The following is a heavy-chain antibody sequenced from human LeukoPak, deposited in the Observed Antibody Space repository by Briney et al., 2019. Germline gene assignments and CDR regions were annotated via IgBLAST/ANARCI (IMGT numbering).Heavy chain of an antibody. CDR2: IYHSGST. Sequence: SETLSLTCSVSGGSITNYHWSRIRQPPGKGLEWIGYIYHSGSTYYNPSLKSRVTISVDRSKNQFSLKLSSVTAADTAVYYCASRGAAAVYYWGQGTLVTVSS. CDR1: GGSITNYH. D-gene: IGHD6-13*01. CDR3: ASRGAAAVYY. V-gene: IGHV4-30-2*01. J-gene: IGHJ4*02.